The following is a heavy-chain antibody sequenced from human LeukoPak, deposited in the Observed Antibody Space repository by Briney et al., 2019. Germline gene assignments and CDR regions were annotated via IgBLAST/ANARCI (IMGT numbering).Heavy chain of an antibody. D-gene: IGHD3-10*01. CDR3: ARDSGTTGEVKFDP. CDR1: GYAMSGSDW. CDR2: IYYSGSA. J-gene: IGHJ5*02. Sequence: SETLSLTCGVSGYAMSGSDWWGWIRQPPEKELEWIGYIYYSGSADYNPSLKSRVTMSIDTSNNQFSLKLSSVTAADTAVYYCARDSGTTGEVKFDPWGQGTLVTVSS. V-gene: IGHV4-28*03.